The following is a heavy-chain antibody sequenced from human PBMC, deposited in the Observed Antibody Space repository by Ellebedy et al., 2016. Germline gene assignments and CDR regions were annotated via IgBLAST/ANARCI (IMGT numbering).Heavy chain of an antibody. CDR3: ARNGAVADFDY. D-gene: IGHD6-19*01. CDR2: ISGDGDTT. Sequence: GESLKISXTASGLNFNTFFMSWVRQAPGGGLEWISTISGDGDTTFYAGSVKGRFTVSRDNSKNTLYLQMNSLRTDDTAVYFCARNGAVADFDYWGQGTLVTVSS. J-gene: IGHJ4*02. V-gene: IGHV3-23*01. CDR1: GLNFNTFF.